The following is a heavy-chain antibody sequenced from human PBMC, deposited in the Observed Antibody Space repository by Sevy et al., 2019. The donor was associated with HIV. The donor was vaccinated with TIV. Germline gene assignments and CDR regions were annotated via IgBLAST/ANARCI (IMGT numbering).Heavy chain of an antibody. J-gene: IGHJ4*02. CDR2: IYYGGST. D-gene: IGHD3-10*01. CDR1: GGSISSGDYY. Sequence: SETLSLTCTVSGGSISSGDYYWSWIRQPPGKGLEWIGYIYYGGSTYYNPSFKRRVTISIDTSKNQFSLKRSSVTAADTAVYYCARDGYGGEWDYWGQGTLVTVSS. V-gene: IGHV4-30-4*01. CDR3: ARDGYGGEWDY.